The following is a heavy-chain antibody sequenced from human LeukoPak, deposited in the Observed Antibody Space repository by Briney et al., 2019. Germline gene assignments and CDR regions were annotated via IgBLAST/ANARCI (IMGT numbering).Heavy chain of an antibody. D-gene: IGHD2-15*01. CDR3: AREPLGYCSGGSCYPDGFDY. Sequence: GGSLRLSCAASGFTFSSYSMNWVRQAPGKGLEWVSYISSSSTTIYYADSVKGRFTISRDNAKNSLYLQMNSLRAEDTAVYYCAREPLGYCSGGSCYPDGFDYWGQGTLVTVSS. J-gene: IGHJ4*02. V-gene: IGHV3-48*04. CDR2: ISSSSTTI. CDR1: GFTFSSYS.